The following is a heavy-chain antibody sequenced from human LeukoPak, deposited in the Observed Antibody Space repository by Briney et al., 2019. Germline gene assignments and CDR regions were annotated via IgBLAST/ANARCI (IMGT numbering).Heavy chain of an antibody. Sequence: GGSLRLSCVVSGITLSNYGMSWVRQAPGKGLEWVAGISDRGGSTNYADSVKGRFTISRDNPKNTLYLQMNSLRSEDTTVYFCAKRGVVIRAVLVVGFHKEAYYFDSWGQGALVTVSS. CDR1: GITLSNYG. J-gene: IGHJ4*02. V-gene: IGHV3-23*01. CDR2: ISDRGGST. D-gene: IGHD2-15*01. CDR3: AKRGVVIRAVLVVGFHKEAYYFDS.